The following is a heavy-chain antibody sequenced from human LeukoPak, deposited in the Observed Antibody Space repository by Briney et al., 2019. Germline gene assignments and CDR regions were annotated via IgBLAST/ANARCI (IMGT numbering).Heavy chain of an antibody. D-gene: IGHD3-22*01. CDR3: ARHRATSGFGIDY. CDR1: GASFSGYY. V-gene: IGHV4-34*01. J-gene: IGHJ4*02. Sequence: PSETLSLTCAVYGASFSGYYWSWIRQPPGKGLEWIGEINHGGSTNYNPSLKSRVTISVDTSKNQFSLKLSSVTAADTAVYYCARHRATSGFGIDYWGQGTLVTVSS. CDR2: INHGGST.